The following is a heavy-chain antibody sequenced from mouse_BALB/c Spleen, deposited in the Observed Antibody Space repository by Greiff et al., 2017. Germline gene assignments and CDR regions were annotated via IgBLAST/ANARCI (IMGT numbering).Heavy chain of an antibody. Sequence: EVKVVESGGGLVKPGGSLKLSCAASGFTFSSYAMSWVRQSPEKRLEWVAEISSGGSYTYYPDTVTGRFTISRDNAKNTLYLEMSSLRSEDTAMYYCARGNQYYYAMDYWGQGTSVTVSS. CDR1: GFTFSSYA. J-gene: IGHJ4*01. CDR3: ARGNQYYYAMDY. D-gene: IGHD2-1*01. V-gene: IGHV5-9-4*01. CDR2: ISSGGSYT.